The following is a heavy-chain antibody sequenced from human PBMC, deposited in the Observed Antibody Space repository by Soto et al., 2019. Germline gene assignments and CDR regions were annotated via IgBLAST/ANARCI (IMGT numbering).Heavy chain of an antibody. Sequence: SGPTLVNPTETLTLTCTFSGFSLSTSGVGVGWIRQPPGKALEWLALIYWDDDKRYSPSLKSRLTITKDTSKNQVVLTMTNMDPVDTATYYCAHSTMIVVVTTSLAFDYWGQGTLVTVSS. V-gene: IGHV2-5*02. J-gene: IGHJ4*02. CDR3: AHSTMIVVVTTSLAFDY. CDR1: GFSLSTSGVG. CDR2: IYWDDDK. D-gene: IGHD3-22*01.